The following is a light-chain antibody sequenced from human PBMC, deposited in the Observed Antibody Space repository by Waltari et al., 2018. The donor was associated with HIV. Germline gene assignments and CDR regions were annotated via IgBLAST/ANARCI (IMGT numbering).Light chain of an antibody. J-gene: IGLJ1*01. CDR2: RNN. Sequence: QSVLTQPPSASGTPGQRVTISCSGARSDIGSNYVYWYQQLPGTAPKLLISRNNQRPSGVPDRFSASKSGTSASLAISGLRSEDEADYYCAAWDVSLRGAYVFGTGTKVAVL. CDR1: RSDIGSNY. V-gene: IGLV1-47*01. CDR3: AAWDVSLRGAYV.